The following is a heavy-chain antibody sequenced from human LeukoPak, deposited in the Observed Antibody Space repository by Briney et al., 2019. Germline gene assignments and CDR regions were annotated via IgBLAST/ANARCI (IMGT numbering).Heavy chain of an antibody. V-gene: IGHV3-23*01. CDR3: AKGETIAPWAFHI. CDR2: ISGSGGST. J-gene: IGHJ3*02. Sequence: PGGSLRLSCAASGFTFITYAMSWVRQAPGKGLEWVSAISGSGGSTYYADSVKGRFTISRDNSKNTLYLQMNSLRAEDTAVYYCAKGETIAPWAFHIWGQGTMVTVSS. CDR1: GFTFITYA. D-gene: IGHD2-21*01.